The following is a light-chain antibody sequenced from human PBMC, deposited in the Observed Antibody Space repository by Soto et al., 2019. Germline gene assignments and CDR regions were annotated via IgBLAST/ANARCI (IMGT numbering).Light chain of an antibody. CDR3: MQGIHWPPMYP. Sequence: DVVVTQSPLSLPVTLGQPASISCRSSQTLVYTDGNTYLSWFQQRPGQSPRRLIYQVYNRDAGVPDRFGGSGSGNDFTLKISRVEAEDVGVYYCMQGIHWPPMYPFGQGTKLEIK. CDR1: QTLVYTDGNTY. J-gene: IGKJ2*01. V-gene: IGKV2-30*01. CDR2: QVY.